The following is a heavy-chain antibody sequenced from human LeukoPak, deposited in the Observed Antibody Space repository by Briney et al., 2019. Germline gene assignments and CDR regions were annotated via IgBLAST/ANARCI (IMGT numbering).Heavy chain of an antibody. CDR2: IRYDGSNE. Sequence: GGSLRLSCAASGFTFTSYGMNWVRQAPGKGLEWVAFIRYDGSNEYYADSVKGRFTISRDNSKNTLYLQMNSLRAEDTAVYYCARERIAAAGNDYWGQGTLVTVSS. V-gene: IGHV3-30*02. CDR3: ARERIAAAGNDY. D-gene: IGHD6-13*01. J-gene: IGHJ4*02. CDR1: GFTFTSYG.